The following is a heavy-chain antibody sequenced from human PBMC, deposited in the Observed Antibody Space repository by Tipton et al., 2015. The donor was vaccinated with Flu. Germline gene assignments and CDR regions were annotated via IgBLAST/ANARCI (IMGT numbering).Heavy chain of an antibody. CDR1: GFTFSSYS. V-gene: IGHV3-21*01. Sequence: SLRLSCAASGFTFSSYSMNWVRQAPGKGLEWVSSISSSSSYIYYADSVKGRFTISRDNAKNSLYLQMNSLRAEDTAVYYCASGAVFSARDYYDSSGYYYPYGTSDYWGQGTLVTVSS. J-gene: IGHJ4*02. CDR2: ISSSSSYI. D-gene: IGHD3-22*01. CDR3: ASGAVFSARDYYDSSGYYYPYGTSDY.